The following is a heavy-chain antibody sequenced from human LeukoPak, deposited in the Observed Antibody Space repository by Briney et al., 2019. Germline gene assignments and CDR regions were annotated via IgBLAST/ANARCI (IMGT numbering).Heavy chain of an antibody. V-gene: IGHV3-74*01. CDR1: GFTFSSYW. J-gene: IGHJ6*03. Sequence: PGGSLRLSCAASGFTFSSYWMHWVRQAPGKGLVWVSRINSDGSGTTYADPVKGRFTISRDNAKNTLYLQMNSLRVEDTAVYYCARIGCSGGSCYSFYSYYYMDVWGKGTTVTISS. CDR3: ARIGCSGGSCYSFYSYYYMDV. CDR2: INSDGSGT. D-gene: IGHD2-15*01.